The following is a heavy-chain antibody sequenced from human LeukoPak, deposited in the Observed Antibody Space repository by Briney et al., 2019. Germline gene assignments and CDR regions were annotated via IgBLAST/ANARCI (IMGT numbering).Heavy chain of an antibody. CDR1: GGTFSSYA. J-gene: IGHJ6*03. CDR2: IIPIFGTA. V-gene: IGHV1-69*13. D-gene: IGHD6-13*01. Sequence: SVKVSCKASGGTFSSYAISWVRQAPGQGLEWMGGIIPIFGTANYAQKFQGRVTITADESTSTAYMELSSLRSEDTAVYYCARTAAGTKYYYYMDVWGKGTTVTVSS. CDR3: ARTAAGTKYYYYMDV.